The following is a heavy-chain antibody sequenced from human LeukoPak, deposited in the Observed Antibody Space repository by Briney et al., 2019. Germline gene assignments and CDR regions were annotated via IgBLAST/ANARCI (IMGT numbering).Heavy chain of an antibody. CDR2: IIPIFGTA. CDR1: GGTFSSYA. Sequence: SVKVSCKASGGTFSSYAISWVRQAPGQGLEWMGGIIPIFGTANYAQKFQGRVTITADESTSTAYMELRSLRSEDTAVYYCARAQYYYGSGSYPAFDYWGQGTLVTVSS. D-gene: IGHD3-10*01. V-gene: IGHV1-69*13. CDR3: ARAQYYYGSGSYPAFDY. J-gene: IGHJ4*02.